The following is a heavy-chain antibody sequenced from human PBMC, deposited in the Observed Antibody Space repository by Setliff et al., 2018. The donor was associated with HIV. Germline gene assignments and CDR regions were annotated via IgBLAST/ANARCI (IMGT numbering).Heavy chain of an antibody. D-gene: IGHD5-12*01. V-gene: IGHV1-69*13. CDR2: IIPMYNIP. CDR1: GGTLSNYV. Sequence: SVKVSCKPSGGTLSNYVITGVRQAPGQGLEWMGMIIPMYNIPAYAQRFQGRVTLTADESTSTVYMELSSLRSEDTAFYYCARSAHDSETGYWGQGTLVTVSS. J-gene: IGHJ4*02. CDR3: ARSAHDSETGY.